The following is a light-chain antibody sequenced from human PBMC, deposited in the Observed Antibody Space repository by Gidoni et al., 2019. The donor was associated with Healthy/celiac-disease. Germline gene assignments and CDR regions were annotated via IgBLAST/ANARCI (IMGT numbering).Light chain of an antibody. CDR1: SSDVGGYTS. J-gene: IGLJ2*01. Sequence: QSALTQPASVSGSPGQSLTISCTGTSSDVGGYTSVSLYQQPAGKATQLIIYDVTHRPSGVSNRFSGSKAGNTAFLTSAGHQAEDEADYCCRSYTSSRGGVFGGGTKLTVL. CDR3: RSYTSSRGGV. CDR2: DVT. V-gene: IGLV2-14*01.